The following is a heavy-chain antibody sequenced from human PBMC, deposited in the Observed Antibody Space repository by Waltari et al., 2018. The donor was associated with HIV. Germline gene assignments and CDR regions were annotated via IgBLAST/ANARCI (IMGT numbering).Heavy chain of an antibody. CDR1: GGSFSGSY. D-gene: IGHD2-2*01. CDR2: INHSGST. V-gene: IGHV4-34*01. CDR3: ARARLVSRGQYCSTTSCLPHYYYYYGMDV. Sequence: QVQLRQWGAGLLKPSETLSLTCAVYGGSFSGSYWSWIRQPPGKGLEWIGEINHSGSTNYNPSLKSRVTISVDTSKNQFSRKLTSVTAADTAVFYCARARLVSRGQYCSTTSCLPHYYYYYGMDVWGQGTTVTVSS. J-gene: IGHJ6*02.